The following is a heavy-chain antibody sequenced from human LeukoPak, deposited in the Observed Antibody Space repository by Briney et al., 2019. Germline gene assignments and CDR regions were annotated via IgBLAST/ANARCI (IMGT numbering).Heavy chain of an antibody. Sequence: GGSLRLSCAASGFTFSSFGMHWVRQAPGQGLKWVAFILYDGTNKYYADSVKGRFTISRDNAKNSLYLQMNSLRAEDTAVYYCAELGITMIGGVWGKGTTVTISS. CDR2: ILYDGTNK. J-gene: IGHJ6*04. V-gene: IGHV3-30*02. CDR1: GFTFSSFG. CDR3: AELGITMIGGV. D-gene: IGHD3-10*02.